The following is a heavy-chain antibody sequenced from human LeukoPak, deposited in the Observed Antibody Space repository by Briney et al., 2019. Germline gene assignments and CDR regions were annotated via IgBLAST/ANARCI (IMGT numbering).Heavy chain of an antibody. CDR1: GGSISSYF. CDR3: ARVDILTGYQYYFDY. Sequence: SETLSLTCTVSGGSISSYFWSWIRQPPGKGLEWIGYIHYSGSTNYNPSLKSRVTISVDTSKNQFSLKLSSVTAADTAVYYCARVDILTGYQYYFDYWGQGTLVTVSS. J-gene: IGHJ4*02. CDR2: IHYSGST. D-gene: IGHD3-9*01. V-gene: IGHV4-59*08.